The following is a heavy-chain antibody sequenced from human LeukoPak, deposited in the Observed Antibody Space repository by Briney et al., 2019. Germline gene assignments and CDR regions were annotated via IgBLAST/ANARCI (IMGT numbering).Heavy chain of an antibody. CDR2: INGSDDIT. CDR1: GFIFSNYA. Sequence: GGSLRLSCAASGFIFSNYAMSWVRQPPGKGLEWVSAINGSDDITYYADSVKGRFTISRDNSKITLYLQVNSLRAEDTAIYYCAKWGDYDILTGYYDSDYWGQGTLVTVSS. V-gene: IGHV3-23*01. J-gene: IGHJ4*02. D-gene: IGHD3-9*01. CDR3: AKWGDYDILTGYYDSDY.